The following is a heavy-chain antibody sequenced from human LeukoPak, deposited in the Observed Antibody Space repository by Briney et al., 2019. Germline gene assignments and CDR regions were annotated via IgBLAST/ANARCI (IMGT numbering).Heavy chain of an antibody. V-gene: IGHV4-59*01. CDR1: GGSISSYY. Sequence: SETLSLTCTVSGGSISSYYWSWIRQPPGKGLEWIGYIYYSGSTNYNPSLKSRVTISVDTSKNQFSLKLSSVTAADTAVYYCARAGLGDFWSGYYPYYYYYYMDVWGKGTTVTVSS. CDR2: IYYSGST. CDR3: ARAGLGDFWSGYYPYYYYYYMDV. J-gene: IGHJ6*03. D-gene: IGHD3-3*01.